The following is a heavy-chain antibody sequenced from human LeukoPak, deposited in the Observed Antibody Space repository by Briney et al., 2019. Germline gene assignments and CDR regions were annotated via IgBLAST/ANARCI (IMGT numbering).Heavy chain of an antibody. J-gene: IGHJ5*02. V-gene: IGHV3-21*01. CDR1: GFTFSSYS. D-gene: IGHD2-15*01. CDR2: ISSSSSYI. CDR3: ARAGGHCSGGSCYGRPWFDP. Sequence: GGSLRLSCAASGFTFSSYSMNWVRQAPGKGLEWVSVISSSSSYIYYADSVKGRFTISRDNAKNSLYLQMNSLRVEDTAVYYCARAGGHCSGGSCYGRPWFDPWGQGTLVTVSS.